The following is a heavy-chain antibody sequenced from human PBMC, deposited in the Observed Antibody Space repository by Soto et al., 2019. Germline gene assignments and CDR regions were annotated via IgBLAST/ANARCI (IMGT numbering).Heavy chain of an antibody. CDR3: ARGVGFGYYYYHMDL. Sequence: SETLSLTCTVSGGSVSNISDYWSWVRQPPGKGLEWIGYIYYSGSADYNPSLGSRVTISLDTSKNQFSLKLRSVTTAATAVYYCARGVGFGYYYYHMDLWGQGTTVTVSS. V-gene: IGHV4-61*01. CDR1: GGSVSNISDY. J-gene: IGHJ6*02. CDR2: IYYSGSA. D-gene: IGHD3-10*01.